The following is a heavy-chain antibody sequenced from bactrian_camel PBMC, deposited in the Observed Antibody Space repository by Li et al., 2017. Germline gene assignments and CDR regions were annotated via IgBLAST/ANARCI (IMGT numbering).Heavy chain of an antibody. CDR1: GYAYERYC. CDR3: AADTDPWGTCVVAGMTREFRFQY. D-gene: IGHD2*01. Sequence: QVESGGDSVQAGGSLKLSCVGSGYAYERYCMGWLRQAPGKQRENVAVANIDGSATYGDSVKGRFSVSRDDAKKTLYLQMNDLNPEDTGTYYCAADTDPWGTCVVAGMTREFRFQYWGQGTQVTVS. V-gene: IGHV3S53*01. J-gene: IGHJ4*01. CDR2: ANIDGSA.